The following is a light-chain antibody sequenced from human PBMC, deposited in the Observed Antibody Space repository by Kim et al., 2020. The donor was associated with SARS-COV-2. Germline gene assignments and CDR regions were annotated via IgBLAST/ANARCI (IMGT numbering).Light chain of an antibody. CDR3: SAWDNSLSAWV. CDR1: INNIGAEG. J-gene: IGLJ3*02. CDR2: RND. V-gene: IGLV10-54*04. Sequence: QSATLTCTGNINNIGAEGAVCLQHHQGPPPESLSSRNDHPPSVISERFSSSRSGNPASLTIAGLQPKDEADYYCSAWDNSLSAWVFGGGTQLTFL.